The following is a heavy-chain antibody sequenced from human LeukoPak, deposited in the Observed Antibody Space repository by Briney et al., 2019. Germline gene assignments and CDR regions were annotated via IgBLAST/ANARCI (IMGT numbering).Heavy chain of an antibody. CDR1: GDSISTYY. V-gene: IGHV4-59*08. CDR3: ARHYYDENSGYYYGYYFDY. J-gene: IGHJ4*02. D-gene: IGHD3-22*01. Sequence: SETLSLTCIVSGDSISTYYWSWIRQPPGKGLEWIGYIYSNAITNYDPSLKSRVTMSVDTSKNQFSLRLSSVTAVDTAVYYCARHYYDENSGYYYGYYFDYWGQGTLVTVSS. CDR2: IYSNAIT.